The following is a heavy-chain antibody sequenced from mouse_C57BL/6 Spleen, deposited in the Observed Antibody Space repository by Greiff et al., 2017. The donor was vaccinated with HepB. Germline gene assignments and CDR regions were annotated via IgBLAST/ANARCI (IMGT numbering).Heavy chain of an antibody. CDR1: GYTFTSYW. CDR2: IDPSDSYT. Sequence: QVQLQQPGAELVMPGASVKLSCKASGYTFTSYWMHWVKQRPGQGLEWIGEIDPSDSYTNYNQKFKGKATLTVDTSSSTAYMQLSSLTSEDSAVYYCARRRKIRGNFYFDYWGQGTTLTVSS. J-gene: IGHJ2*01. CDR3: ARRRKIRGNFYFDY. V-gene: IGHV1-69*01. D-gene: IGHD2-1*01.